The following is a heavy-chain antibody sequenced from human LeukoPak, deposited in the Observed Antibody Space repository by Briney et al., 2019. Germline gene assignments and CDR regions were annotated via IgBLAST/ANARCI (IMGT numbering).Heavy chain of an antibody. Sequence: SETLSLTCTVSAGSTNSGDYYWSWIRQPDGKGLEWIGRIYSPGTNYNYNPSLKSRVTISIDPSKNQFSLKLTSVTAADTAVYYCARGIGTSYDSSRDAFDIWGQGTMVTVSS. D-gene: IGHD3-22*01. J-gene: IGHJ3*02. CDR2: IYSPGTN. CDR3: ARGIGTSYDSSRDAFDI. V-gene: IGHV4-61*02. CDR1: AGSTNSGDYY.